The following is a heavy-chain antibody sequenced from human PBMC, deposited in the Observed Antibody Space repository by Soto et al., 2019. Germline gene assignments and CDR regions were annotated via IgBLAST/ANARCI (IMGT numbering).Heavy chain of an antibody. J-gene: IGHJ6*02. CDR1: GFTFDDYA. Sequence: PRLSCAASGFTFDDYAMHWVRQAPGKGLEWVSLISWDGGSTYYADSVKGRFTISRDNSKNSLYLQMNSLRAEDTALYYCAKDYYPFQAYYYYGMDVWGQGTTVTVSS. V-gene: IGHV3-43D*04. D-gene: IGHD1-26*01. CDR3: AKDYYPFQAYYYYGMDV. CDR2: ISWDGGST.